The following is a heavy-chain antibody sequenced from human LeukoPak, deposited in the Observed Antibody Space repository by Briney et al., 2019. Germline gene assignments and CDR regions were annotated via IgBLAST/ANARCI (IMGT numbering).Heavy chain of an antibody. CDR3: ARPRTIGTAYDAFDI. D-gene: IGHD1-1*01. Sequence: KPSETLSLTCAVSGYSISSGYYGGWIRQPPGKGLEWIGSIYHSGSPYYNPSLKSRVTISVDTSKNQLSLKLSSVTAADTAMYYCARPRTIGTAYDAFDIWGQGTMVTVSS. J-gene: IGHJ3*02. CDR1: GYSISSGYY. CDR2: IYHSGSP. V-gene: IGHV4-38-2*01.